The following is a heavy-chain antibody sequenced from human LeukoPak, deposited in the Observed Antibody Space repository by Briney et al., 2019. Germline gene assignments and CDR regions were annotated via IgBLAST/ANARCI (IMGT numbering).Heavy chain of an antibody. CDR3: ARKYCTGGSCYFNY. V-gene: IGHV3-48*03. CDR1: GFTFSTYE. CDR2: ITYSGSSM. D-gene: IGHD2-8*02. J-gene: IGHJ4*02. Sequence: GGSLRPSCAASGFTFSTYEMNWVRQAPGKGLEWVSYITYSGSSMSYADSVKGRFTISRDNAKSSLYLQMNSLRAEDTALYYCARKYCTGGSCYFNYWGQGTLVTVSS.